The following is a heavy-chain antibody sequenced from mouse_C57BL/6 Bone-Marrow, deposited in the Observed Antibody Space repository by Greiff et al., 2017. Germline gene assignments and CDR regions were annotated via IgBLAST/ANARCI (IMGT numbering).Heavy chain of an antibody. V-gene: IGHV5-15*01. CDR2: ISNLAYSI. CDR3: ARKDYYGSSAYAMDY. Sequence: EVMLVESGGGLVQPGGSLKLSCAASGFTFSDYGMAWVRQAPRKGLEWVAFISNLAYSIYYAHTVKGRFTISRENAKNTLYLEMSSLRSEDTAMYYCARKDYYGSSAYAMDYWGQGTSVTVSS. CDR1: GFTFSDYG. J-gene: IGHJ4*01. D-gene: IGHD1-1*01.